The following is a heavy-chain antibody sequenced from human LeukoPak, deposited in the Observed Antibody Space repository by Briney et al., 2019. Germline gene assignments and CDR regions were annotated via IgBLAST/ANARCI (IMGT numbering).Heavy chain of an antibody. J-gene: IGHJ4*02. Sequence: GGSLRLSCTASGFTFGFTFRSFWMSWVRQAPGKGLEWVANIKPDGSETYYVDSVEGRFTISRDNSKNTLYLQMNSLRLEDTAVYYCASPTPVVPAAMPSGVDFWGQGTLVTVSS. CDR3: ASPTPVVPAAMPSGVDF. V-gene: IGHV3-7*01. D-gene: IGHD2-2*01. CDR1: GFTFGFTFRSFW. CDR2: IKPDGSET.